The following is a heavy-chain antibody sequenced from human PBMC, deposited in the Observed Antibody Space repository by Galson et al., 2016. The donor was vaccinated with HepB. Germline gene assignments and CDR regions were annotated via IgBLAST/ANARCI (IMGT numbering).Heavy chain of an antibody. J-gene: IGHJ4*02. CDR1: GFTFSGYG. V-gene: IGHV3-33*01. Sequence: SLRLSCAASGFTFSGYGMHWVRQAPGKGLEWVALIWNDGSYKNYADSVKGRFTISRDNSKNTLYLQMNSLRAEDTAVYYCARGYSSSWYRYFDSWGQGTLVTVSS. D-gene: IGHD6-13*01. CDR3: ARGYSSSWYRYFDS. CDR2: IWNDGSYK.